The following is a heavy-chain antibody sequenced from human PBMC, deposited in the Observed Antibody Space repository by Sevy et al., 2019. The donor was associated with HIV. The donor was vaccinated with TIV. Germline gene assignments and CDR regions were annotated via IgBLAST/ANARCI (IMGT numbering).Heavy chain of an antibody. CDR2: INHSGST. V-gene: IGHV4-34*01. CDR3: ARGGRRYCTGGVCYSWFDP. CDR1: GGSFSGYY. D-gene: IGHD2-8*02. Sequence: SETLSLTCAVYGGSFSGYYWSWIRQPPGKGLEWIGEINHSGSTNYNPSLKSRVTISVDTSKNQFSLKLSSVTAADTAVYYCARGGRRYCTGGVCYSWFDPWGQGTLVTVSS. J-gene: IGHJ5*02.